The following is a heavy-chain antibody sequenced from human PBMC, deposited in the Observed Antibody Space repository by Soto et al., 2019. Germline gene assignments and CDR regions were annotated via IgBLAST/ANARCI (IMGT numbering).Heavy chain of an antibody. Sequence: GGSLRLSCAASGFTFSSYAMHWVRQAPGKGLEWVAVISYDGSNKYYADSVKGRFTISRDNSKNTLYLQMNSLRAEDTAVYYCARSTVCGGDCYNPFHYWGPGTLVTVSS. CDR1: GFTFSSYA. J-gene: IGHJ4*02. D-gene: IGHD2-21*02. V-gene: IGHV3-30-3*01. CDR3: ARSTVCGGDCYNPFHY. CDR2: ISYDGSNK.